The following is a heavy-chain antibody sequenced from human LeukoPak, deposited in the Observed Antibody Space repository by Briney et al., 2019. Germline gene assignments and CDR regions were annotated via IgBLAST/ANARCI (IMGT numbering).Heavy chain of an antibody. CDR1: GFTFSSYA. Sequence: GGSLRLSCAASGFTFSSYAMHWVRQAPGKGLEWVAVISYDGSNKYYADSVKGRFTISRDNSKNTLYLQMNSLRAEDTAVYYCATYCRGGSSPHYYYGMDVWGKGTTVTVSS. V-gene: IGHV3-30*04. J-gene: IGHJ6*04. CDR3: ATYCRGGSSPHYYYGMDV. CDR2: ISYDGSNK. D-gene: IGHD2-15*01.